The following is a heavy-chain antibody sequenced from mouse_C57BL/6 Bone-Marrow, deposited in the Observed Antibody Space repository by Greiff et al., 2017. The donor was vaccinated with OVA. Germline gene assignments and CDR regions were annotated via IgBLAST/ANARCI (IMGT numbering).Heavy chain of an antibody. V-gene: IGHV1-69*01. D-gene: IGHD3-3*01. CDR1: GYTFTSYW. CDR2: IDPSDSYT. Sequence: QVQLQQSGAELVMPGASVKLSCKASGYTFTSYWMHWVKQRPGQGLEWIGEIDPSDSYTNYNQKFKGKSTLTVDKSSSTAYMQLSSLTSEDSAVYYCARRGWEGSWFAYWGQGTLVTVSA. J-gene: IGHJ3*01. CDR3: ARRGWEGSWFAY.